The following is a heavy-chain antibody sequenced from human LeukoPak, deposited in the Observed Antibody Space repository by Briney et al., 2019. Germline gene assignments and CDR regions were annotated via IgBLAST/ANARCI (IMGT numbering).Heavy chain of an antibody. V-gene: IGHV4-34*01. CDR3: AREGGRGYSYRLHRSKREIDY. D-gene: IGHD5-18*01. Sequence: PSETLSLTCAVYGGSFSGYYWSWIRQPPGKGLEWIGEINHSGSTNYNPSLKSRVTISVDTSKNQFSLKLSSVTAADTAVYYCAREGGRGYSYRLHRSKREIDYWGQGTLVTVSS. CDR2: INHSGST. J-gene: IGHJ4*02. CDR1: GGSFSGYY.